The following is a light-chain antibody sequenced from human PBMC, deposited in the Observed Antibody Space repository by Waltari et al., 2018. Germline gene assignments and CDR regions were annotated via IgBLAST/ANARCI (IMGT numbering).Light chain of an antibody. CDR1: SSDGGGYNY. V-gene: IGLV2-8*01. Sequence: QSALTQPPSASGSPGQSVTIPCTGTSSDGGGYNYVPWYQQHPGKAPKLIIFEINKRPSGVPDRFSGSKSGNTASLTVSGLQAEDEADYYCSSYAGNNIVIFGGGTKLTVL. CDR3: SSYAGNNIVI. J-gene: IGLJ2*01. CDR2: EIN.